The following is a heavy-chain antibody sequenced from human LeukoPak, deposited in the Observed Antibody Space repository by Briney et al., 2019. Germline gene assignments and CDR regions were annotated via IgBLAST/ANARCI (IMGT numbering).Heavy chain of an antibody. CDR1: GGSISSYY. D-gene: IGHD6-13*01. CDR3: AKHSIPSGPNSSSRDGAFDI. Sequence: SETLSLTCTVSGGSISSYYWSWIRQPPGKGLEWIGYIYYSGSTNYNPSLKSRVTISVDMSKNQFSLKLSSVTAADTAVYYCAKHSIPSGPNSSSRDGAFDIWGQGTMVTVSS. CDR2: IYYSGST. V-gene: IGHV4-59*01. J-gene: IGHJ3*02.